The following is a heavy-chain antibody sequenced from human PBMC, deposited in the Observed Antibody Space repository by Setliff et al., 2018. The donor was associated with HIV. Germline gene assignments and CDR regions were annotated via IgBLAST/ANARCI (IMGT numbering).Heavy chain of an antibody. D-gene: IGHD3-22*01. V-gene: IGHV1-3*01. CDR1: GYTFTSYA. J-gene: IGHJ4*02. Sequence: GASVKVSCKASGYTFTSYAMHWVRQAPGQRLEWMGWINAGNGNTKYSQKFQGRVAITRDTSASTAYMELSSLRSEDTAVYYCARVPRWYYYDSSGYPDYWGQGTLVTV. CDR3: ARVPRWYYYDSSGYPDY. CDR2: INAGNGNT.